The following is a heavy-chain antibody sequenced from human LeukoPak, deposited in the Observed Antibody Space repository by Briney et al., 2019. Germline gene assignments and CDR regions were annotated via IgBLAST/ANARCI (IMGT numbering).Heavy chain of an antibody. D-gene: IGHD6-19*01. CDR1: GGSISSGSYY. CDR2: IYTSGST. V-gene: IGHV4-61*02. Sequence: PSQTLSLTCTVSGGSISSGSYYWSWIRQPAGKGLEWIGRIYTSGSTNYNPSLKSRVTMSVDTSKNQFSLKLSSVTAADTAVYYCVANGWYSLEHWGQGTLVIVSS. J-gene: IGHJ1*01. CDR3: VANGWYSLEH.